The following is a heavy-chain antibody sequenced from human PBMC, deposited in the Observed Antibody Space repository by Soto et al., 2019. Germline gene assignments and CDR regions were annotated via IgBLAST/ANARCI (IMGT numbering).Heavy chain of an antibody. CDR3: AKLPYYDILTGYSPPSDAFDI. CDR1: GFTFSSYW. V-gene: IGHV3-74*01. Sequence: PGGSLRLSCAASGFTFSSYWMHWVRQAPGKGLVWVSRINSDGSSTSYADSVKGRFTISRDNAKNTLYLQMNSLRAEDTAVYYCAKLPYYDILTGYSPPSDAFDIWGQGTMVTVSS. D-gene: IGHD3-9*01. J-gene: IGHJ3*02. CDR2: INSDGSST.